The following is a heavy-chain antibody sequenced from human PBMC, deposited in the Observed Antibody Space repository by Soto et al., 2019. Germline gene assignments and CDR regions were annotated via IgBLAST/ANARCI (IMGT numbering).Heavy chain of an antibody. CDR2: IYYSGST. Sequence: SETLSLTCTVSGVSISSYYWSWIRQSPGKGLEWIGYIYYSGSTKYNPSLKSRVTISVDTSKNQFSLKLSSVTAADTAVYYCARGRGDTAMAWYYWGQGTLVTVSS. V-gene: IGHV4-59*01. D-gene: IGHD5-18*01. CDR3: ARGRGDTAMAWYY. CDR1: GVSISSYY. J-gene: IGHJ4*02.